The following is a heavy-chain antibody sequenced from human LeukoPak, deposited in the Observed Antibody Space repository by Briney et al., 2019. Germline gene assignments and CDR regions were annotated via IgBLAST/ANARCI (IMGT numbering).Heavy chain of an antibody. J-gene: IGHJ4*02. D-gene: IGHD3-22*01. CDR1: GFTLSSYA. V-gene: IGHV3-23*01. Sequence: GGSLRLSCAASGFTLSSYAMSWVRQAPGKGLEWVSAISDSGNTYHADSVKGRFTISRDSAKNSLYLQMNSLRAEDTAVYYCAQDATDFDSSGQTYFDNWGQGTLVTVSS. CDR3: AQDATDFDSSGQTYFDN. CDR2: ISDSGNT.